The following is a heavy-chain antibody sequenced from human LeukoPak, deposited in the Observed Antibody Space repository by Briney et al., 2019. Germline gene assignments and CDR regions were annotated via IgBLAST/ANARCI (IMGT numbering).Heavy chain of an antibody. V-gene: IGHV3-73*01. CDR1: GFTFSGSA. CDR3: TSPSSSWSF. J-gene: IGHJ4*02. CDR2: IRSKANSYAT. Sequence: GGSLRLSCAASGFTFSGSATHWVRQASGKGLEWVGRIRSKANSYATAYAASVKGRFTISRDDSKNTAYLQMNSLKTEDTAVYYCTSPSSSWSFWGQGTLVTVSS. D-gene: IGHD6-13*01.